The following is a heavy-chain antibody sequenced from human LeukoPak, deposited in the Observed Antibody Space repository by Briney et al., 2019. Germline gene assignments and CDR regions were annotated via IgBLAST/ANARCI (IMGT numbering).Heavy chain of an antibody. V-gene: IGHV3-49*04. CDR2: IRNKDNGGTT. CDR1: GFTFGDYA. D-gene: IGHD3-9*01. J-gene: IGHJ6*03. Sequence: GGSLRLSCTGFGFTFGDYAVSWVRQAPGKGLEWVAFIRNKDNGGTTQIAASLQGRFTISRDDSKNVAYLHMTSPRTEDTAVYFCTRDSILTFYLYYYMDVWGEGTPVTVSS. CDR3: TRDSILTFYLYYYMDV.